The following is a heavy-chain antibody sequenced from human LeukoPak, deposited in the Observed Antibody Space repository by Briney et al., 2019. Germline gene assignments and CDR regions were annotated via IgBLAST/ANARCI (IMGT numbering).Heavy chain of an antibody. V-gene: IGHV3-30*02. D-gene: IGHD3-10*01. CDR2: IRYDGSNQ. J-gene: IGHJ4*02. CDR3: AKDLYGSGSYQIRLFDY. CDR1: GFTFSSYG. Sequence: GGSLRLSCAASGFTFSSYGMHWVRQAPGKGLEWVAFIRYDGSNQFYTDSVKGRFTISRDNSNNTLYLQMNSLRAEDTAVYYCAKDLYGSGSYQIRLFDYWGQGTLVTVSS.